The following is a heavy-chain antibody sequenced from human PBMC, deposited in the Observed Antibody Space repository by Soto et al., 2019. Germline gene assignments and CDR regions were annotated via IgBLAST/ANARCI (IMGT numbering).Heavy chain of an antibody. CDR3: VFGDCTSTSCSYYFYGLDV. J-gene: IGHJ6*02. V-gene: IGHV1-69*01. CDR2: ILPIFGSP. Sequence: QVQLVQSGAELKKPGSSVKVSCKASGGSFRRYAISWVRQAPGQGLEWMGGILPIFGSPSHAQKFQGRVTITADESANTISLELTSLTSDDTAMYYCVFGDCTSTSCSYYFYGLDVWGQGTTVTVSS. CDR1: GGSFRRYA. D-gene: IGHD2-2*01.